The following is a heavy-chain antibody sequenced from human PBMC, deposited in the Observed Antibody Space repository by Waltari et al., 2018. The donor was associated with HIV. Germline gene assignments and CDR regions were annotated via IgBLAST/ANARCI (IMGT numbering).Heavy chain of an antibody. J-gene: IGHJ5*02. V-gene: IGHV4-59*01. CDR1: GASISGYY. CDR2: VYYIGST. CDR3: ARSRTGYGGTDS. Sequence: QVQLQESGPGLLKPSETLSLPFTFSGASISGYYWNWIRQPTGKGLEWIGYVYYIGSTIYNPSLKTRVTISLDTPKNQFSLKMNSATAADTAVYYCARSRTGYGGTDSWGKGTL. D-gene: IGHD5-12*01.